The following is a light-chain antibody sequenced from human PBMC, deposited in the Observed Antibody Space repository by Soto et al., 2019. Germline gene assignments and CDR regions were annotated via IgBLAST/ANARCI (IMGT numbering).Light chain of an antibody. Sequence: DIQMTQSPSSLSASVGDRVTITCRASQTIIRYLNWYQQKPGRAPNLLIYAASSLQSGVPSRFSGSGSGTEFTLTISSLQPEDFATYYCQQSYSTLFTFGPGTKVEIK. CDR1: QTIIRY. CDR2: AAS. V-gene: IGKV1-39*01. CDR3: QQSYSTLFT. J-gene: IGKJ3*01.